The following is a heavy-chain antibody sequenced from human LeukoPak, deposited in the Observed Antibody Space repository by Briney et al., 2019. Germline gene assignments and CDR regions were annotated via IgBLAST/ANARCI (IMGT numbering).Heavy chain of an antibody. V-gene: IGHV3-7*01. Sequence: GGSLRLSCVGSGFTFSSYWMSWVRQAPGKGLEWVASINQDKRQIQYVESVKGRFTISRDNAKSSLFLQMNSLRVEDTAVYYCARLRDDVTKFDSWGQGTLVTVSS. CDR3: ARLRDDVTKFDS. CDR2: INQDKRQI. CDR1: GFTFSSYW. D-gene: IGHD2-8*01. J-gene: IGHJ4*02.